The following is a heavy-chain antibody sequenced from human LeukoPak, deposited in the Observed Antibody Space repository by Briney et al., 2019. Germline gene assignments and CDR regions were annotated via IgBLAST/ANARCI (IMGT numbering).Heavy chain of an antibody. CDR2: ISYDGSYT. Sequence: PGRAPGTSCAAPGFPFSRYNFHLLRPAPGQGPEWLTVISYDGSYTSYGASVKGRFTVSRDNSQNTLYLQMNGLRAEDTALYYCARDHSAMPSYWGQGTLVTVSS. D-gene: IGHD2-2*01. V-gene: IGHV3-30*03. CDR1: GFPFSRYN. CDR3: ARDHSAMPSY. J-gene: IGHJ4*02.